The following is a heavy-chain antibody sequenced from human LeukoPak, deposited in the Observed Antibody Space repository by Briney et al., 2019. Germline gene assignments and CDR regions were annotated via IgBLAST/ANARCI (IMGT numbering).Heavy chain of an antibody. V-gene: IGHV4-4*07. J-gene: IGHJ3*02. D-gene: IGHD2-2*01. CDR2: IYASGST. CDR3: ARGRSASKYQLLLDAFDI. Sequence: PSETLSLPCTVSGGYISSYYWSWLRQPAGKGLEWLGRIYASGSTNYTPSLKSRVTMSVDTSKNQFSLKLSSVTAADTAVYYCARGRSASKYQLLLDAFDIWGQGTMVTVSS. CDR1: GGYISSYY.